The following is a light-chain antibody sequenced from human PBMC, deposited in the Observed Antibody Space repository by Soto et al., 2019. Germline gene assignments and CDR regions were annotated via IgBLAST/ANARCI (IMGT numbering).Light chain of an antibody. V-gene: IGLV2-11*01. CDR2: DVS. J-gene: IGLJ1*01. Sequence: QSALTQPRSVSGSPGQSVTISCTGTGSDVGGYNYVSWYQQHPDKASKFMIFDVSKRPSGVPDRFSGSKSGNTASLTISGLQAEDEAEYYCCSYAGSYVFGTGTKVTVL. CDR3: CSYAGSYV. CDR1: GSDVGGYNY.